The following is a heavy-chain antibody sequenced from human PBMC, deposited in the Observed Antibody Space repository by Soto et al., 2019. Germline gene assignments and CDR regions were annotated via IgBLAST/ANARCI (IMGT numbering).Heavy chain of an antibody. CDR3: AYDSSGYLDY. Sequence: GASVKVSCKASGYKFTAYYMHWVRQAPGQGLEWMGWINPNSGGTNYAQKFQGRVTMTRDTSISTAHMELSSLRSEDTAVYYCAYDSSGYLDYWGQGTLVTVSS. D-gene: IGHD3-22*01. V-gene: IGHV1-2*02. CDR1: GYKFTAYY. J-gene: IGHJ4*02. CDR2: INPNSGGT.